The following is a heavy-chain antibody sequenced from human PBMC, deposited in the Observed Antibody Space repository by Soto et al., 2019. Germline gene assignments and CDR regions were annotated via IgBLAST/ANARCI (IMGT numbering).Heavy chain of an antibody. J-gene: IGHJ6*02. D-gene: IGHD2-15*01. CDR1: GFTFSSYG. Sequence: QVQLVESGGGVVQPGRSLRLSCAASGFTFSSYGMHWVRQAPGKGLEWVAVIWYDGTNKYYADSVKGRFTISRDNSKNXLYLQMNSLRAEDTAVYYCARGGSEGHYYYYNDLDVWGQGTTVTVSS. V-gene: IGHV3-33*01. CDR2: IWYDGTNK. CDR3: ARGGSEGHYYYYNDLDV.